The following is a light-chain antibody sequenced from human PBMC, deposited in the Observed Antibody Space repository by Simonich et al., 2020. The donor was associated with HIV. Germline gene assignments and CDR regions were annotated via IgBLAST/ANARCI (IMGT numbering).Light chain of an antibody. J-gene: IGKJ1*01. CDR3: QQYYITPQT. CDR2: CAS. V-gene: IGKV4-1*01. CDR1: QSVLYSSNNKNY. Sequence: DIVMTQSPDSLAVSLGERATINCKSSQSVLYSSNNKNYLAWYQQKPGQPPNLLIYCASPREAGVPDRFSGSGSETDFTLTISSLQVEDVAVYYCQQYYITPQTFGQGTKVEIK.